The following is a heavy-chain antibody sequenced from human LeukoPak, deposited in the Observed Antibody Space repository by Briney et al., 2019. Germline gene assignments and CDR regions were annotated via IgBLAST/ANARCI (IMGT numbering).Heavy chain of an antibody. V-gene: IGHV4-34*01. J-gene: IGHJ5*02. CDR1: GGSLSGFY. Sequence: SETLSLTCAVYGGSLSGFYWSWIRQSPGKGLEWIGEINQSGSTNYNPSLKSRVTISVDTSKNQFSLKLSPVTAADTAVYYCARVGRPGYCSSTSRSNWFDPWGQGTLVTVSS. CDR2: INQSGST. CDR3: ARVGRPGYCSSTSRSNWFDP. D-gene: IGHD2-2*01.